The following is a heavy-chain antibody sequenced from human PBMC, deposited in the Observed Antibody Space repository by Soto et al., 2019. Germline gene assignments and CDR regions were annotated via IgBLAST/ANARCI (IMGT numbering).Heavy chain of an antibody. J-gene: IGHJ5*02. CDR3: ARDLAARPPDWFDP. CDR1: GFTFSSYS. CDR2: ISSSSSYI. D-gene: IGHD6-6*01. V-gene: IGHV3-21*01. Sequence: TGWSLRLSCAASGFTFSSYSMNWVRQAPGKGLEWVSSISSSSSYIYYADSVKGRFTISRDNAKNSLYLQMNSLRAEDTAVYYCARDLAARPPDWFDPWGQGTLVTVSS.